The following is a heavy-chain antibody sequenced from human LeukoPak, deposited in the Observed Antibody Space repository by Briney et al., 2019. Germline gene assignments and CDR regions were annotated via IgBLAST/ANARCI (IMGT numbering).Heavy chain of an antibody. V-gene: IGHV4-59*12. J-gene: IGHJ5*02. Sequence: SETLSLACTGSGGSISSYYWSWIRQPPGKGLEGSGYIHYSGSTNYNPSLTSRVTISVDTSKQQFSLKLSSVTAADTAVYYCAREGSSSWYAYNWFAPWGQGTLVTVSS. CDR1: GGSISSYY. CDR2: IHYSGST. CDR3: AREGSSSWYAYNWFAP. D-gene: IGHD6-13*01.